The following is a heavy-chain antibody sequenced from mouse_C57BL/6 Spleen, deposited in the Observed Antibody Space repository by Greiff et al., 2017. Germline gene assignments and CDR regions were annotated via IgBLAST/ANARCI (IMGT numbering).Heavy chain of an antibody. CDR1: GYTFTSYW. J-gene: IGHJ4*01. Sequence: VQLQQPGAELVMPGASVKLSCKASGYTFTSYWMHWVKQRPGQGLEWIGEIDPTDSYTNYNQKFKGKSTLSVDKSSSTAYMQLSSLTSEDSAVYYCARLTTVVASPSMDYWGQGTSVTVSS. CDR3: ARLTTVVASPSMDY. CDR2: IDPTDSYT. D-gene: IGHD1-1*01. V-gene: IGHV1-69*01.